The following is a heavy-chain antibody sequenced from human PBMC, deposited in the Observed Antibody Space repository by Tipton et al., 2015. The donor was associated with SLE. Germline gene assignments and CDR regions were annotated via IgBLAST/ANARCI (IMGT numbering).Heavy chain of an antibody. CDR1: GGSISSSNHY. CDR2: AYYSRYT. Sequence: TLSLTCTVSGGSISSSNHYWGWIRQPPGKGLEWVGSAYYSRYTYYNPSLKSRVIISVETSKNQFSLKLSPVTAADTAVYYCARDREPLTATGARAFDPWGQGTLVTVSS. J-gene: IGHJ5*02. CDR3: ARDREPLTATGARAFDP. D-gene: IGHD6-13*01. V-gene: IGHV4-39*07.